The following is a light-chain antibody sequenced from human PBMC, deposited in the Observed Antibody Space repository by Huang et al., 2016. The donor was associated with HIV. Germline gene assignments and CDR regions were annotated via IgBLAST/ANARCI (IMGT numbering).Light chain of an antibody. CDR1: QNITTY. CDR3: QQTYSIPRT. J-gene: IGKJ1*01. Sequence: DIQMTQSPSSLSASIGDRVTITCPASQNITTYLNLFQQKPGKAPNRLIYAASSLQSGVPSRFSGSGSGTDFTLTISSLHFEDFATYCCQQTYSIPRTCGQGTKMEIK. CDR2: AAS. V-gene: IGKV1-39*01.